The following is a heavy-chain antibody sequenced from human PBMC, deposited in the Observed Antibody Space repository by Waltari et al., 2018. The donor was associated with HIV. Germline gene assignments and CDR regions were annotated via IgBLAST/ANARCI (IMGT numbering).Heavy chain of an antibody. CDR3: ARDKYGGHWFDP. J-gene: IGHJ5*02. CDR2: IYYSGYT. CDR1: GASISRGAYS. D-gene: IGHD4-17*01. V-gene: IGHV4-31*03. Sequence: VQLQESGPGLVKPSQTLSLSCTVSGASISRGAYSWSWIRQHPGKGLEWIRYIYYSGYTHYSPSLQSRVTISVDTSKNHFSLNLSSVTAADTAVYYCARDKYGGHWFDPWGQGTLVTVSS.